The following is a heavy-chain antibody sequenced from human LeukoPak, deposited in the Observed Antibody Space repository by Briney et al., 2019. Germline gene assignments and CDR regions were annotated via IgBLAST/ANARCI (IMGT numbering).Heavy chain of an antibody. Sequence: SETLSLTCTVSGGSVSSGSYYWSWIRQPPGKGLEWIGYSYYSGSTNYNPSLKSRVTISVDTSKNQFSLKLSSVTAADTAVYYCARGDYNWNDIRTWGAFDIWGQGTMVTVSS. CDR3: ARGDYNWNDIRTWGAFDI. CDR1: GGSVSSGSYY. J-gene: IGHJ3*02. D-gene: IGHD1-20*01. CDR2: SYYSGST. V-gene: IGHV4-61*01.